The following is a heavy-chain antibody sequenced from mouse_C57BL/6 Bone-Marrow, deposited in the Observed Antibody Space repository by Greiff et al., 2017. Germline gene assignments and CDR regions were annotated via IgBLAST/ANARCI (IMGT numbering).Heavy chain of an antibody. D-gene: IGHD2-4*01. CDR3: ARDYDYDGGDYFDD. J-gene: IGHJ2*01. CDR2: IDPSDSYT. CDR1: GYTFTSYW. Sequence: QVQLQQPGAELVMPGASVKLSCKASGYTFTSYWMHWVKQRPGQGLEWIGEIDPSDSYTNYNQKFKGKSTLTVDKSSSTAYMQLSSLTSEDSAVXYCARDYDYDGGDYFDDWGKGTTLTVSS. V-gene: IGHV1-69*01.